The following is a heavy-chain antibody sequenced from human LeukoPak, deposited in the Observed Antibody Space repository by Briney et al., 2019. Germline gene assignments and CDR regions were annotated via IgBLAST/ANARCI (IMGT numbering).Heavy chain of an antibody. V-gene: IGHV3-7*01. CDR1: GFTFSIYW. CDR3: ASLMGTDY. Sequence: GGSLRLSCAASGFTFSIYWMNWVRPAPGKGLEWVANIKPDGSEKHYVDSVKGRFAISRDNAKNSLFLQMDSLRAEDTAVYYCASLMGTDYWGQGTPVTVSS. D-gene: IGHD7-27*01. CDR2: IKPDGSEK. J-gene: IGHJ4*02.